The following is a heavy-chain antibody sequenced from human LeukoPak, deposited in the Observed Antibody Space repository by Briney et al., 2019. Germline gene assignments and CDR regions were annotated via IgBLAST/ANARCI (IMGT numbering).Heavy chain of an antibody. CDR1: GGSFSGCY. CDR2: INHSGST. CDR3: ARSSDRRDGYNLGRYFDY. J-gene: IGHJ4*02. D-gene: IGHD5-24*01. V-gene: IGHV4-34*01. Sequence: PSETLSLTCAVYGGSFSGCYWSWIRQPPGKGLEWIGEINHSGSTNYNPSLKSRVTISVDTSKNQFSLKLSSVTAADTAVYYCARSSDRRDGYNLGRYFDYWGQGTLVTVSS.